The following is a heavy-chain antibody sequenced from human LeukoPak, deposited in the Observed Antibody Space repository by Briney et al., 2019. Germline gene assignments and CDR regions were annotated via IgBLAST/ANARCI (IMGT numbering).Heavy chain of an antibody. CDR3: ASFRGWFGELLYPDAFDI. CDR1: GFTFSSYS. D-gene: IGHD3-10*01. Sequence: PRGSLRLSCAASGFTFSSYSMNWVRQAPGKGLEWASYISSSSSTIYYADSVKGRFTISRDNAKNSLYLQMNSLRDEDTAVYYCASFRGWFGELLYPDAFDIWGQGTMVTVSS. CDR2: ISSSSSTI. V-gene: IGHV3-48*02. J-gene: IGHJ3*02.